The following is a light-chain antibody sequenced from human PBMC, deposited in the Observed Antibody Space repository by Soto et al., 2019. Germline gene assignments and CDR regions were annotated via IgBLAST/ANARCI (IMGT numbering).Light chain of an antibody. CDR2: GAS. V-gene: IGKV3-20*01. CDR3: QQYGTPPQT. J-gene: IGKJ1*01. CDR1: QSVSNNY. Sequence: EIVLTQSPGTLSLSPGERATLSCRASQSVSNNYLAWYQQKPGQGPRLLIYGASCRATGIPDRFSGSGSGTDFTLTISRLEPEDFAVYYCQQYGTPPQTFGQGTKVEI.